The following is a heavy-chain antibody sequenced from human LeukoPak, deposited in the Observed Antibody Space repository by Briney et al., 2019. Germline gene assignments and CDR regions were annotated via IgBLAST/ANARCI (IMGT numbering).Heavy chain of an antibody. V-gene: IGHV3-23*01. CDR1: GFTFSSYW. D-gene: IGHD2-2*01. CDR2: ISGGGGST. Sequence: GESLRLSCAASGFTFSSYWMTWVRQAPGKGLEWVSVISGGGGSTYYADSVKGRFTISRDNSKNTLFLQMNSLRAEDTAVYYCAKGGYCSSTSCYVGWFDPWGQGTLVTVPS. CDR3: AKGGYCSSTSCYVGWFDP. J-gene: IGHJ5*02.